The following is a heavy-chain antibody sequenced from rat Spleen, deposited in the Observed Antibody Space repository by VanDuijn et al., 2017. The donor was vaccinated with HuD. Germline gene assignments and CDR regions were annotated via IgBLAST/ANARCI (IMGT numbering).Heavy chain of an antibody. CDR1: GFNFNDYW. CDR2: INKDSSTI. V-gene: IGHV4-2*01. J-gene: IGHJ2*01. Sequence: EVKLVESGGGLVQPGRSLKLSCAASGFNFNDYWMGWVRQAPGQGLEWIGEINKDSSTIKYTPSLKDKFTISRDNAQNTLYLQMSKLGSEDTAIYYCVREEFGVNYWGQGVMVTVSS. CDR3: VREEFGVNY. D-gene: IGHD4-5*01.